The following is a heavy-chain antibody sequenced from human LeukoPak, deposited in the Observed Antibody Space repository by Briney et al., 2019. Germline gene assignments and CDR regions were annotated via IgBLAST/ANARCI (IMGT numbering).Heavy chain of an antibody. V-gene: IGHV5-51*01. D-gene: IGHD2-15*01. CDR3: ARHAAGYCSGGSCHLTYNWFDP. CDR1: GYRFTSYW. CDR2: IYPGDSDT. Sequence: GESQKISCKGSGYRFTSYWIGWVRQMPGKGLEWMGIIYPGDSDTRYSPSFQGQVTISADKSISTAYLQWSSLKASDTAMYYCARHAAGYCSGGSCHLTYNWFDPWGQGTLVTVSS. J-gene: IGHJ5*02.